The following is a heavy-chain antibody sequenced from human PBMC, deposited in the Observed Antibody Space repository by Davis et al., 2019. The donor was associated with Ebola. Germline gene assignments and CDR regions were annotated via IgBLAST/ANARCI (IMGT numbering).Heavy chain of an antibody. CDR1: GYTFTGYY. D-gene: IGHD3-9*01. CDR2: INPNSGGT. Sequence: AASVKVSCKASGYTFTGYYIHWVRQAPGQGFEWMGWINPNSGGTNYAQKFQGWVTMTRDTSISTAYMELSRLRSDDTAVYYCARVISTEDDAFDIWGQGTMVTVSS. J-gene: IGHJ3*02. V-gene: IGHV1-2*04. CDR3: ARVISTEDDAFDI.